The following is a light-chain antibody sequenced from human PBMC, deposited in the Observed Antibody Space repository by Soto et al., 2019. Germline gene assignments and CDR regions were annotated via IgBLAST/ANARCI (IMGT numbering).Light chain of an antibody. CDR3: SSYAGSNNPVV. CDR2: EVK. Sequence: QSALTQPPSASGSPGQSVTIACTGTSSDVGGYNYVSWYQQHPGKAPKVMIYEVKKRTSGVPDRFSGSKSGNTASLTVSGLQAEDEADYYCSSYAGSNNPVVFGGGTKVTVL. J-gene: IGLJ3*02. V-gene: IGLV2-8*01. CDR1: SSDVGGYNY.